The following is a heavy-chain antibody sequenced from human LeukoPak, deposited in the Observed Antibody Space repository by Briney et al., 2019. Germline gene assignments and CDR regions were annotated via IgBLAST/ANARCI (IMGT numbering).Heavy chain of an antibody. D-gene: IGHD3-22*01. V-gene: IGHV4-34*01. CDR2: INQSGRT. Sequence: SETLSLTCAVSGGSFSGYYRTWIRQSPGKGLEWIGEINQSGRTSYSPSLKSRVTISGETSKNQFSLQLTSVTAADTAVYYCAQSSGSTIDPYDLWGQGTIVTVSS. CDR3: AQSSGSTIDPYDL. J-gene: IGHJ3*01. CDR1: GGSFSGYY.